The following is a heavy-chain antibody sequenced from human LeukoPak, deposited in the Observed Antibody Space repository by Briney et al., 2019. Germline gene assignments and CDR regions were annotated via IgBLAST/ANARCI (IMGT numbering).Heavy chain of an antibody. CDR3: AREEGYYYDSSGYTN. CDR2: IYYSGST. CDR1: GGSISSYY. V-gene: IGHV4-59*01. Sequence: SETLSLTCTVSGGSISSYYWSWIRPPPGKGLEWIGYIYYSGSTNYNPSLKSRVTISVDTSKNQFSLKLSSVTAADTAVYYCAREEGYYYDSSGYTNWGQGTLVTVSS. D-gene: IGHD3-22*01. J-gene: IGHJ4*02.